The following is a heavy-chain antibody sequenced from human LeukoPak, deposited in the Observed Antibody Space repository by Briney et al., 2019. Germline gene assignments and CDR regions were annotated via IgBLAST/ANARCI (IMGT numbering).Heavy chain of an antibody. CDR2: IIPIFGTA. CDR3: ARGERRGVVPAAGGYYYYYMDV. CDR1: GGTFSSYA. D-gene: IGHD2-2*01. V-gene: IGHV1-69*05. J-gene: IGHJ6*03. Sequence: ASVKVSCKASGGTFSSYAISWVRQAPGQGLEWMGGIIPIFGTANYAQKFQGRVTITTDESTSTAYMELSSLRSEDTAVYYCARGERRGVVPAAGGYYYYYMDVWGKGTTVTVSS.